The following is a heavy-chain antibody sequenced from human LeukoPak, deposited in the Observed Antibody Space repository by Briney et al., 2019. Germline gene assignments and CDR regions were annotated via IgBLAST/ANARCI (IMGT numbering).Heavy chain of an antibody. J-gene: IGHJ4*02. CDR3: ARATYSGYDWDFDY. CDR2: IYTSGST. Sequence: KPSETLSLTCTVSGGSISSGSYYWSWIRQPAGKGLEWIGRIYTSGSTNYNPSLKSRVTMSVDTSKNQFSLKLSSVTAADTAVYYCARATYSGYDWDFDYWGQGTLVTVPS. D-gene: IGHD5-12*01. CDR1: GGSISSGSYY. V-gene: IGHV4-61*02.